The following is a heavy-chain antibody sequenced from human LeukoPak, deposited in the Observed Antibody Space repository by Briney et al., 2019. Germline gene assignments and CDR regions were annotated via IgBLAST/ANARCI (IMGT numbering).Heavy chain of an antibody. CDR2: INHSGST. D-gene: IGHD3-10*01. CDR1: GGSFSGYY. J-gene: IGHJ4*02. Sequence: SETLSLTCAVYGGSFSGYYWSWIRQPPGKGLEWIGEINHSGSTNYNPSLKSRVTISVDTSRNRFSLKLSSVTAADTAVYYCARDTYYYGSGSDWGQGTLVTVSS. CDR3: ARDTYYYGSGSD. V-gene: IGHV4-34*01.